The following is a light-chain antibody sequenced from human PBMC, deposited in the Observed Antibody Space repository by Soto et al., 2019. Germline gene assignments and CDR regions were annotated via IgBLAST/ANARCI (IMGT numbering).Light chain of an antibody. CDR3: QQRSNWPPMYT. V-gene: IGKV3-11*01. CDR1: QSVSSY. Sequence: EIVLTQSPATLSLSPRERATLSCRASQSVSSYLAWYQQKPGQAPRLLIYDASNRATGIPARFSGSGSGTDFTLNISSLEPEDFAVYYCQQRSNWPPMYTFGQGTKLEIK. J-gene: IGKJ2*01. CDR2: DAS.